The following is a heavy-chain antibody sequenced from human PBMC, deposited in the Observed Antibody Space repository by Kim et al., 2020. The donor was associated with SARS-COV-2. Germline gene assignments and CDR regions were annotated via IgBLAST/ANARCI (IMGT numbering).Heavy chain of an antibody. J-gene: IGHJ3*02. CDR3: ARGDRIAAAGTNAFDI. CDR2: ISAYNGNT. V-gene: IGHV1-18*04. D-gene: IGHD6-13*01. Sequence: ASVKVSCKASGYTFTSYGISWVRQAPGQGLEWMGWISAYNGNTNYAQKLQGRVTMTTDTSTSTAYMELRSLRSDDTAVYYCARGDRIAAAGTNAFDIWGQGTMVTVSS. CDR1: GYTFTSYG.